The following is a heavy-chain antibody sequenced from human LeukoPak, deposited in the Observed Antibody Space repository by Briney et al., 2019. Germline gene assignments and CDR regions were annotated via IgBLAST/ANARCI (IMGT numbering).Heavy chain of an antibody. D-gene: IGHD6-19*01. J-gene: IGHJ4*02. CDR2: ISDSGAIL. V-gene: IGHV3-23*01. CDR3: AKYISGYAPNFDY. Sequence: GGSLRLSCAASGFTFSGYAMTWVRQAPGKGLEWVAVISDSGAILHDAESVKGRFTISRDNSKNTLYLQMNSLRAEDTALYYCAKYISGYAPNFDYWGQGTLVTVSS. CDR1: GFTFSGYA.